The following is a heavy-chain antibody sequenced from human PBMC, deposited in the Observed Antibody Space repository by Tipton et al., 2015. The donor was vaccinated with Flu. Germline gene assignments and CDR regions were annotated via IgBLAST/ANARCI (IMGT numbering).Heavy chain of an antibody. CDR2: ISAYNGNT. J-gene: IGHJ6*02. D-gene: IGHD6-19*01. Sequence: QMQLVQSGAEVKKPGASVKVSCKASGYTFTSHGISWVRQAPGQGLEWMGWISAYNGNTNYAQKLQGRVTMTTDTSTSTAYMELRSLRSDDTAVYYCARAEGSGWPRYYYYGMDVWGQGTTVTVSS. CDR1: GYTFTSHG. V-gene: IGHV1-18*01. CDR3: ARAEGSGWPRYYYYGMDV.